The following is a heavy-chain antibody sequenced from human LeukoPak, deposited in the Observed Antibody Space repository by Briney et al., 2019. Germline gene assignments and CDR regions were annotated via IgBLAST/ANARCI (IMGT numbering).Heavy chain of an antibody. CDR2: INPSSGST. V-gene: IGHV1-46*01. Sequence: PGASVKVSCKASGYTFSNYYMHWVRQAPGQGLEWMGIINPSSGSTSYAQQFQGRVTMTRDTSTSTVHMELSSLRSEDTAVYYCARAYPSGVAFDFWGQGTLVTVSS. CDR3: ARAYPSGVAFDF. D-gene: IGHD6-19*01. J-gene: IGHJ4*02. CDR1: GYTFSNYY.